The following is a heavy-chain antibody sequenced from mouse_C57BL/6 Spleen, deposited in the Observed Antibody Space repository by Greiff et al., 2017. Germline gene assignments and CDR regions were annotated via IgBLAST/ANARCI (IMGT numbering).Heavy chain of an antibody. CDR2: ILPGSGST. Sequence: QVQLKESGAELISPGASVKLSCKATGYTFTGYWIEWVKQRPGHGLEWIGEILPGSGSTNYNEKFKGKAPFTADTSSNTAYMQLSSLTTEDSAIYDCARGGGLGGWDYWGQGTTLTVSS. D-gene: IGHD4-1*01. CDR1: GYTFTGYW. V-gene: IGHV1-9*01. CDR3: ARGGGLGGWDY. J-gene: IGHJ2*01.